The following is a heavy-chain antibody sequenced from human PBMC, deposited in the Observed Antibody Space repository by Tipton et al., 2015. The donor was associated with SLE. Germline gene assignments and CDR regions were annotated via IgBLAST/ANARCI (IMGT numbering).Heavy chain of an antibody. D-gene: IGHD4-17*01. CDR1: GFTFDDYA. CDR3: TRGMTTVTTSDY. Sequence: SLRLSCAASGFTFDDYAMSWVRQAPGKGLEWVGFIRSKAYGGTTEYAVSVKGRFTISRDDSKSIAYLQMNSLKTEDTAVYYCTRGMTTVTTSDYWGQGTLVTVSS. CDR2: IRSKAYGGTT. V-gene: IGHV3-49*04. J-gene: IGHJ4*02.